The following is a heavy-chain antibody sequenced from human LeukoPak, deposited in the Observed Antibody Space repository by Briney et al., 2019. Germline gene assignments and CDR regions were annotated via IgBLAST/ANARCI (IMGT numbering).Heavy chain of an antibody. J-gene: IGHJ4*02. D-gene: IGHD3/OR15-3a*01. CDR3: ERRRDFIDY. CDR1: GFTLSDYY. CDR2: SSSSGSTI. V-gene: IGHV3-11*01. Sequence: GGSLRLSCAASGFTLSDYYMSWIRQAPGKGLEWVSYSSSSGSTIYYADSVKGRFAISRDNAKNSLYLQMNSLRAEDTAVYYCERRRDFIDYWGQGTLVTVSS.